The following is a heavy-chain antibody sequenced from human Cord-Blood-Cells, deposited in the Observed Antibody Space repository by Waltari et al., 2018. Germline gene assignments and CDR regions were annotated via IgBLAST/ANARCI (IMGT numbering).Heavy chain of an antibody. Sequence: QLQLQESGPGLVKPSETLSLTCTVSGGSISSSSYYWGWIRQPPGKGLAWIGSIYYSGSTYYNPSVKSRVTRSVDTSKNQFSLKLSSVTAADTAVYYCASLIVATIDYWGQGTLVTVSS. V-gene: IGHV4-39*01. CDR2: IYYSGST. CDR3: ASLIVATIDY. D-gene: IGHD5-12*01. CDR1: GGSISSSSYY. J-gene: IGHJ4*02.